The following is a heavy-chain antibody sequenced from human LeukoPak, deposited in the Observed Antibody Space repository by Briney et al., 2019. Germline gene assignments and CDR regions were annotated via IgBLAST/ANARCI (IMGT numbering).Heavy chain of an antibody. J-gene: IGHJ4*02. D-gene: IGHD3-16*01. V-gene: IGHV3-21*01. CDR2: ISSSSSYI. CDR1: GFTFSSYS. Sequence: GGSLRLSCAASGFTFSSYSMNWVRQAPGKGLEWVSSISSSSSYIYYADSVKGRFTISRDNAKNSLYLQMNGLRAEDTAVYYCAPQGGEAYDYVWGSYTYYFDYWGQGTLVTVSS. CDR3: APQGGEAYDYVWGSYTYYFDY.